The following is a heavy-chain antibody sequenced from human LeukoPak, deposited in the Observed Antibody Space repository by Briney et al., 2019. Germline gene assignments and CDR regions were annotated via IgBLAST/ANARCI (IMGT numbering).Heavy chain of an antibody. V-gene: IGHV1-2*02. CDR1: GYTFTGYY. D-gene: IGHD5-18*01. CDR2: INPNSGGT. CDR3: ARGQRWIQLSGHYYYYGMDV. J-gene: IGHJ6*02. Sequence: ASVKVSCKASGYTFTGYYMHWVRQAPGQGLEWMGWINPNSGGTNYAQKFQGRVTMTRDTSISTAYMELSRLRSEDTAVYYCARGQRWIQLSGHYYYYGMDVWGQGATVTVSS.